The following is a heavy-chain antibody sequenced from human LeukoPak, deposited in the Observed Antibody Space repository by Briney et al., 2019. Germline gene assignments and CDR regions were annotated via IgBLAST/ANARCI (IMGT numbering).Heavy chain of an antibody. J-gene: IGHJ4*02. CDR1: GFRFSNYG. D-gene: IGHD3-3*01. CDR3: ARDGVGHAADD. CDR2: IRNDGSNT. V-gene: IGHV3-30*02. Sequence: PGGSLRLSCAASGFRFSNYGMHWLRQAPGKGLEWVKFIRNDGSNTNYADSVKGRFTISRDNSKNTLYVQMNSLRADDTAVYYCARDGVGHAADDWGQGTLVTVSS.